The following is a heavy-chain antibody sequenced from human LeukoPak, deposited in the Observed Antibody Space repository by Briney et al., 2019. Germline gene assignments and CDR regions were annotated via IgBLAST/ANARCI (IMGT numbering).Heavy chain of an antibody. D-gene: IGHD3-3*02. Sequence: SETLSLTCAVYGGSSSGYYWSWIRQPPGKGLEWIGEINHSGSTNYNPSLKSRVTISVDTSKNQFSLKLSSVTAADTAVYYCARVSSYYYYGMDVWGKGTTVSVSS. CDR2: INHSGST. J-gene: IGHJ6*04. V-gene: IGHV4-34*01. CDR3: ARVSSYYYYGMDV. CDR1: GGSSSGYY.